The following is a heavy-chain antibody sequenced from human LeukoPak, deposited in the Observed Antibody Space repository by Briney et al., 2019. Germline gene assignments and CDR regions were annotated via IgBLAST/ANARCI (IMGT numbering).Heavy chain of an antibody. CDR3: ARDYYMDV. CDR2: ISGSGDST. CDR1: GFTFSNYA. Sequence: GGSLRLSCAASGFTFSNYAMRWVRQAPGKGLEWVSGISGSGDSTYYADSVKGRFTISRDNSKNTLYLQMNSLRAEDTAVYYCARDYYMDVWGEGTTVTVSS. J-gene: IGHJ6*03. V-gene: IGHV3-23*01.